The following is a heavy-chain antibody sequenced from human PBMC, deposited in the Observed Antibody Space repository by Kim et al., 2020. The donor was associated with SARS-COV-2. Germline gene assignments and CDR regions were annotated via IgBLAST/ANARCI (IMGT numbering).Heavy chain of an antibody. CDR2: IYYSGST. D-gene: IGHD6-13*01. Sequence: SETLSLTCTVSGGSISSGGYYWSWIRQHPGKGLEWIGYIYYSGSTYYNPSLKSRVTISVDTSKNQFSLKLSSVTAADTAVYYCAREYSSTVNWFDPWGQGTLVTVSS. J-gene: IGHJ5*02. CDR1: GGSISSGGYY. CDR3: AREYSSTVNWFDP. V-gene: IGHV4-31*03.